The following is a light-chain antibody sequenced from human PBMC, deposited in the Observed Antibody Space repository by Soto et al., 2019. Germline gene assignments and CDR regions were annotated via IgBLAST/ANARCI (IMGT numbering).Light chain of an antibody. Sequence: EIVITQTPATLSVSPGERATLSCRASQSVSSNLAWYQQKPGQAPRLLIYGASTRATGIPARFSGSGSGTEFTLTISSLQSEDFAVYYSQQYNNWWTFGQGTKVEIK. CDR1: QSVSSN. J-gene: IGKJ1*01. V-gene: IGKV3-15*01. CDR3: QQYNNWWT. CDR2: GAS.